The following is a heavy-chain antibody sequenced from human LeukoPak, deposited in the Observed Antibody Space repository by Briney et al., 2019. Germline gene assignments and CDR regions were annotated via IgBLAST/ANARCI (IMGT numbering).Heavy chain of an antibody. CDR1: GFTFSSYW. D-gene: IGHD6-13*01. V-gene: IGHV3-7*01. Sequence: GGSLRLSCAASGFTFSSYWMSWVRQAPGKGLEWVANIKQDGSEKYYVDSVKGRFTISRDNAKNSLYLQMSSLRAEDTAVYYCARRSIAAAGKADYYYYMDVWGKGTTVTVSS. J-gene: IGHJ6*03. CDR3: ARRSIAAAGKADYYYYMDV. CDR2: IKQDGSEK.